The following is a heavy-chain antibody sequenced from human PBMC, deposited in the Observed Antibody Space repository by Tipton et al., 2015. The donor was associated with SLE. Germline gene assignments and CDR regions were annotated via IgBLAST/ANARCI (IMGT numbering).Heavy chain of an antibody. CDR3: ARAPGIAGPGLFHWYSDL. CDR1: GFTFSNYE. J-gene: IGHJ2*01. D-gene: IGHD6-13*01. Sequence: SLRLSCAASGFTFSNYEMQWFRQAPGKGLEWVSYISDSGDTIYSANSVKSRFTISRDNAKNSLHLQMNSLRVEDTGLYYCARAPGIAGPGLFHWYSDLWGRGTLVTVSS. CDR2: ISDSGDTI. V-gene: IGHV3-48*03.